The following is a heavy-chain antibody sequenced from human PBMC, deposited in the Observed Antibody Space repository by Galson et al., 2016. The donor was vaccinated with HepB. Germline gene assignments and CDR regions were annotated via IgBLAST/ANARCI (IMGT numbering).Heavy chain of an antibody. D-gene: IGHD3-3*01. CDR3: ARDVFAGARDYTAFDV. CDR1: GLTLSDRY. Sequence: RLSCAAYGLTLSDRYVDWVRQAPGKGPEWIGRTRNKTSGYTPEFAASVQGRFTISRDDPKNSVHLQMNSLKTEDTAVYYCARDVFAGARDYTAFDVWGQGTTVTVSS. J-gene: IGHJ3*01. CDR2: TRNKTSGYTP. V-gene: IGHV3-72*01.